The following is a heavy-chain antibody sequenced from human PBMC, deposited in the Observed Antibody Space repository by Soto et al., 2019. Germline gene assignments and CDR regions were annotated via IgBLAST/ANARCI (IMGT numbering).Heavy chain of an antibody. CDR3: AKDLGSGKPYYYYAMDV. Sequence: QVQLVESGGGVVQPGTSLRLSCAASGFIFSKYGMHWVRQAPGKGLEWVAVISYDGSNKYYAESVKGRFIISRDKSENTLYLQMNSLRAEDTALYYCAKDLGSGKPYYYYAMDVWGPGTTVTVS. CDR1: GFIFSKYG. V-gene: IGHV3-30*18. CDR2: ISYDGSNK. D-gene: IGHD3-10*01. J-gene: IGHJ6*02.